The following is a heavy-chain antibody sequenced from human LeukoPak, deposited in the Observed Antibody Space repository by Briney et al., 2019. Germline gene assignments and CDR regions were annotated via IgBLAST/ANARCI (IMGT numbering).Heavy chain of an antibody. CDR1: GGTFSSYA. D-gene: IGHD3-10*01. CDR2: IIPIFGTA. J-gene: IGHJ5*02. Sequence: SVKVSCKASGGTFSSYAISWVRQAPGQGLEWMGGIIPIFGTANYAQKFQGRVTITTDESASTANMELSSLRSEDTAVYYCASHRRFGEGDWFDPWGQGTLVTVSS. V-gene: IGHV1-69*05. CDR3: ASHRRFGEGDWFDP.